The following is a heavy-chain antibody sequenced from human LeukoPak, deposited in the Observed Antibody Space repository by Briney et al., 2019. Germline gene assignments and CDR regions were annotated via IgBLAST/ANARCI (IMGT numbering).Heavy chain of an antibody. CDR3: ARKSPNYYGSGSLFQSTYYFDY. Sequence: PSQTLSLTCTVSGGSISSGGYYWSWIRQPPGKGLEWIGYIYHSGSTYYNPSLKSRVTISVDRSKNQFSLKLSSVTAADTAVYYCARKSPNYYGSGSLFQSTYYFDYWGQGTLVTVSS. CDR2: IYHSGST. V-gene: IGHV4-30-2*01. J-gene: IGHJ4*02. D-gene: IGHD3-10*01. CDR1: GGSISSGGYY.